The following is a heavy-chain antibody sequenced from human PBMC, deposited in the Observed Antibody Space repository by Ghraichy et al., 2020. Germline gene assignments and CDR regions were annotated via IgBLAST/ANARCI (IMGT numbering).Heavy chain of an antibody. CDR1: GFTFSSYW. D-gene: IGHD4-17*01. Sequence: GGSLRLSCAASGFTFSSYWMSWVRQAPGKGLEWVANIKQDGSEKYYVDSVKGRFTISRDNAKNSLYLQMNSLRAEDTAVYYCAREGDTVTTFGFNYWGQGTLVTVSS. J-gene: IGHJ4*02. CDR2: IKQDGSEK. CDR3: AREGDTVTTFGFNY. V-gene: IGHV3-7*01.